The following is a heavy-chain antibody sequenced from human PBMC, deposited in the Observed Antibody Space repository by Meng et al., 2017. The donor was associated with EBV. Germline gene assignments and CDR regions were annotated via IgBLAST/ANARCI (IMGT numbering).Heavy chain of an antibody. Sequence: VQVGQSGAEVKKPGSSVKVSCKGSGDNFNKFGISWVRQAPGQGLEWMGDITPVFGIANYAESFQGRVTISADTSTRTAYMDLSSLRSDDTAVYYCVRDLWLRIGECVWGQGTLVTVSS. CDR3: VRDLWLRIGECV. CDR2: ITPVFGIA. V-gene: IGHV1-69*17. J-gene: IGHJ4*02. CDR1: GDNFNKFG. D-gene: IGHD5-12*01.